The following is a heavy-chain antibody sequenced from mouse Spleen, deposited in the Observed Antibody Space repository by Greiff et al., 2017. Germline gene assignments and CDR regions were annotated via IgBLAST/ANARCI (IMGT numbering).Heavy chain of an antibody. CDR3: ARDSSWYFDV. V-gene: IGHV2-6*03. CDR1: GFSLTSYG. CDR2: IWSGGST. J-gene: IGHJ1*01. Sequence: QVQLKETGPGLVAPSQSLSITCTVSGFSLTSYGVHWVRQPPGKGLEWLVVIWSGGSTNYNSALKSRLSISKDNSKSQVFLKMNSLQTDDTAMYYCARDSSWYFDVWGAGTTVTVSS.